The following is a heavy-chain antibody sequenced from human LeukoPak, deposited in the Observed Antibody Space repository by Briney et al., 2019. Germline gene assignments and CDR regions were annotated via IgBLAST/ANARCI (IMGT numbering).Heavy chain of an antibody. D-gene: IGHD2-15*01. CDR1: GYTFTTYG. CDR3: ARDRAVVVAATDY. Sequence: GASVKVSCKASGYTFTTYGISWVQQAPGQGLEWTGWISPYNGNTNYAQKLQGRVTMTTDTSTSTAYMGLRSLRSDDTAVYYCARDRAVVVAATDYWGQGTLVTVSS. CDR2: ISPYNGNT. J-gene: IGHJ4*02. V-gene: IGHV1-18*01.